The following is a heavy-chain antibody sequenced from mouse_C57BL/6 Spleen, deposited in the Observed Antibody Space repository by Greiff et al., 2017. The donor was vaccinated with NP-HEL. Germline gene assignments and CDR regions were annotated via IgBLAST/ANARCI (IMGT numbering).Heavy chain of an antibody. CDR2: ISSGSSTI. Sequence: DVHLVESGGGLVKPGGSLKLSCAASGFTFSDYGMHWVRQAPEKGLEWVAYISSGSSTIYYADTVKGRFTISRDNAKNTLFLQMTSLRSEDTAMYYCAKSLYDGYPTYYAMDYWGQGTSVTVSS. CDR3: AKSLYDGYPTYYAMDY. J-gene: IGHJ4*01. CDR1: GFTFSDYG. D-gene: IGHD2-3*01. V-gene: IGHV5-17*01.